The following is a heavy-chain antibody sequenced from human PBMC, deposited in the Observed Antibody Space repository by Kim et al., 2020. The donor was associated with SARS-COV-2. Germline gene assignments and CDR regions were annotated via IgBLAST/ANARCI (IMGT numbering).Heavy chain of an antibody. D-gene: IGHD4-17*01. CDR3: ARANPVFGDDAFDI. Sequence: SETLSLTCAVYGGSFSGYYWSWIRQPPGKGLEWIGEINHSGSTNYNPSLKSRVTISVDTSKNQFSLKLSSVTAADTAVYYCARANPVFGDDAFDIWGQGTMVTVSS. CDR1: GGSFSGYY. CDR2: INHSGST. J-gene: IGHJ3*02. V-gene: IGHV4-34*01.